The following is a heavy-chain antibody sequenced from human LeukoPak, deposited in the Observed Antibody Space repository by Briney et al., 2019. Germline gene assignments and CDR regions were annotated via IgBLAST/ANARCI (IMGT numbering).Heavy chain of an antibody. CDR1: GFTFSSYW. J-gene: IGHJ4*02. CDR3: AKEGPVGTFDY. CDR2: IKQDGSEK. V-gene: IGHV3-7*01. Sequence: GGSLRLSCAASGFTFSSYWMSWVRQAPGKGLEWVANIKQDGSEKYYVDSVKGRFTISRDNAKNSLYLQMNSLRAEDTAVYYCAKEGPVGTFDYWGQGTLVTVSS. D-gene: IGHD1-1*01.